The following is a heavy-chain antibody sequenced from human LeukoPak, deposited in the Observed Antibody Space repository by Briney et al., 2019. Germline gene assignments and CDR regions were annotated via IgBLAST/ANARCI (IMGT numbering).Heavy chain of an antibody. CDR3: ASGRTDIVVVPATLRNYYFDY. CDR1: GDSFTSNW. CDR2: IYPGDSDT. J-gene: IGHJ4*02. V-gene: IGHV5-51*01. D-gene: IGHD2-2*01. Sequence: GESLKISCEGDGDSFTSNWIGWVRQMPGKGLEWVGIIYPGDSDTRYSPSFQGQVTISADRSINTAYLQWSSLKASDTAMYYCASGRTDIVVVPATLRNYYFDYWGQGTLVTVSS.